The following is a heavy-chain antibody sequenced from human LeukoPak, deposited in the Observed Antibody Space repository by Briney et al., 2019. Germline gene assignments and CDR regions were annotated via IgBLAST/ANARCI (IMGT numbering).Heavy chain of an antibody. CDR1: GFTFSSYA. CDR3: AKDRVVVVPAESYFDY. J-gene: IGHJ4*02. Sequence: HTGGSLRLSCAASGFTFSSYAMSWVRQAPGKGREWVSAISGSGGSTYYADSVKGRFTISRDNSKNTLYLQMNSLRAEDTAVYYCAKDRVVVVPAESYFDYWGQGTLVTVSS. V-gene: IGHV3-23*01. D-gene: IGHD2-2*01. CDR2: ISGSGGST.